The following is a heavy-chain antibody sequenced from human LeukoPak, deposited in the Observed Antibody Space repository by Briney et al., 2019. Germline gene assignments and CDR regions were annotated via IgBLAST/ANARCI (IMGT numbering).Heavy chain of an antibody. CDR1: GSSISNSAYY. Sequence: SETLSLTCTVSGSSISNSAYYWLWIRQPPGEGLECIGTVHYSGSTFYNPSLKSRVNISVDTSKNQFSLQLSSVTAADTAVYYCARLFFVIDTWGQGTLVTVSS. V-gene: IGHV4-39*01. CDR2: VHYSGST. D-gene: IGHD3-3*01. J-gene: IGHJ5*02. CDR3: ARLFFVIDT.